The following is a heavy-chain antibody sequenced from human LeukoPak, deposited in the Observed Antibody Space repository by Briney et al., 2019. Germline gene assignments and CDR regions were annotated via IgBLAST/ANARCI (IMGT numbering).Heavy chain of an antibody. J-gene: IGHJ4*02. D-gene: IGHD6-25*01. CDR3: KSGGAAPRNFDY. V-gene: IGHV3-7*01. Sequence: GGSLRLSCAASGFTFTSYWMSWMRQAPGKGLQWVANIKHDGSEQYYVDSVKGRFTISRDNAKNSLYLQMNSLGVEDTAVYYCKSGGAAPRNFDYWGQGALVTVSS. CDR1: GFTFTSYW. CDR2: IKHDGSEQ.